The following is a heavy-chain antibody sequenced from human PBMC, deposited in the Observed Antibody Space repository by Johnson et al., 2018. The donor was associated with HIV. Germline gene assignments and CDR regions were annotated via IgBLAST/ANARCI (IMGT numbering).Heavy chain of an antibody. CDR3: AKRQPLVGASF. J-gene: IGHJ3*01. CDR2: IYSGGST. CDR1: GFTFSSYG. Sequence: VQLVESGGGVVQPGRSLRLSCAASGFTFSSYGMHWVRQAPGKGLEWVSVIYSGGSTYTADSVKGRFTISRDNSKNTLYLQMNSLRAEDTAVYYCAKRQPLVGASFWGQGTMVTVSS. D-gene: IGHD1-26*01. V-gene: IGHV3-NL1*01.